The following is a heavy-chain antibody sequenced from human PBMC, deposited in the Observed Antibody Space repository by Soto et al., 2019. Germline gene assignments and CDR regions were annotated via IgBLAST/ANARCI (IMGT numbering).Heavy chain of an antibody. V-gene: IGHV4-31*03. CDR3: ARGQLKKLVVVAATTQPYFDY. J-gene: IGHJ4*02. CDR1: GGSISSGGYY. D-gene: IGHD2-15*01. CDR2: IYYSGST. Sequence: KPSETLSLTCTVSGGSISSGGYYWSWIRQHPGKGLEWIGYIYYSGSTYYNPSLKSRVTISVDTSKNQFSLKLSSVTAADTAVYYCARGQLKKLVVVAATTQPYFDYWGQGTPVTVSS.